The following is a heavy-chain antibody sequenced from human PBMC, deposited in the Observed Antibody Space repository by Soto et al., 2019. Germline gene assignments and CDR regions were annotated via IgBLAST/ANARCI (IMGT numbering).Heavy chain of an antibody. CDR2: ISGSSSTI. Sequence: LACRAGGVSLTRWALNQDRQAPGKGLEWVSAISGSSSTIYYADSVKGRFTISRDNAKNSLYLQMNSLRAEDTAVYYCARDHRAPMVRRVIDHWGQGTLVTISS. V-gene: IGHV3-48*01. J-gene: IGHJ4*02. CDR3: ARDHRAPMVRRVIDH. CDR1: GVSLTRWA. D-gene: IGHD3-10*01.